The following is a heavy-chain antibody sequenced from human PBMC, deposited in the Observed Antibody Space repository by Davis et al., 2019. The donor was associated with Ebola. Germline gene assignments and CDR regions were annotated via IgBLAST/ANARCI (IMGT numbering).Heavy chain of an antibody. CDR1: GGPFSSYL. CDR3: ARVYDFWSGYRHPSDYYYGMDV. Sequence: ETPSLTLAVYGGPFSSYLWSWIRPTPERGLEWIGDIDNRARNNGRTDYNPSLNSRATISMDKSKNQFSLRLRSVTAADTAVYYCARVYDFWSGYRHPSDYYYGMDVWGKATTVTVSS. J-gene: IGHJ6*04. CDR2: IDNRARNNGRT. D-gene: IGHD3-3*01. V-gene: IGHV4-34*01.